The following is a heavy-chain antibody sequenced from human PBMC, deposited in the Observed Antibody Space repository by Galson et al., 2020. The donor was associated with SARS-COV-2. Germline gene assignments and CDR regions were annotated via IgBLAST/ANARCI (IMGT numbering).Heavy chain of an antibody. CDR1: GFSLSTSGMC. CDR2: IDWDDDK. V-gene: IGHV2-70*11. Sequence: ESGPTLVKPTQTLTLTCTFSGFSLSTSGMCVSWIRQPPGKALEWLARIDWDDDKYYSTSLKTRLTIFKDTSKNQVVLTMTNMDPLDTATYYCARTKYSSSSGDWFDSWGQGTLVTVSS. J-gene: IGHJ5*01. CDR3: ARTKYSSSSGDWFDS. D-gene: IGHD6-6*01.